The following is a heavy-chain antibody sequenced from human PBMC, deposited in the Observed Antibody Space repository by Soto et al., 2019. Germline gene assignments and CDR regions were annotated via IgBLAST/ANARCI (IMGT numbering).Heavy chain of an antibody. CDR3: ARGRVAGDAFDI. V-gene: IGHV4-31*03. J-gene: IGHJ3*02. Sequence: PSETLSLTCTVSGGSISSGGYYWSWIRQHPGTGLEWIGYIYYSGSTYYNPSLKSRVTISVDTSKNQFSLKLSSVTAADTAVYYCARGRVAGDAFDIWGQGTMVTVSS. CDR2: IYYSGST. CDR1: GGSISSGGYY. D-gene: IGHD2-15*01.